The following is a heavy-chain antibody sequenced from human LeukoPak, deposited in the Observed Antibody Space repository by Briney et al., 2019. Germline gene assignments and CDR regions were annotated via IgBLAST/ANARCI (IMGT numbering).Heavy chain of an antibody. J-gene: IGHJ4*02. V-gene: IGHV3-23*01. CDR3: AKDGYSSSWYGGDYFDY. Sequence: GGSLRLSCAASGFTFSSYAMSWVRQAPGKGLEWVSAVSGGGGSTYYADSVKGRFTISRDNSKNTLDLQMNSLRAEDTAVYYCAKDGYSSSWYGGDYFDYWGQGTLVTVSS. CDR1: GFTFSSYA. CDR2: VSGGGGST. D-gene: IGHD6-13*01.